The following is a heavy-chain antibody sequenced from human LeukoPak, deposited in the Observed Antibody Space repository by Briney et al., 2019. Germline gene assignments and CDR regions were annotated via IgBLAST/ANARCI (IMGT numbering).Heavy chain of an antibody. CDR2: ISSSGSTI. CDR1: GFTFSSYE. J-gene: IGHJ4*02. CDR3: VYSSGWLFDY. V-gene: IGHV3-48*03. D-gene: IGHD6-19*01. Sequence: PGGSLRLSCAASGFTFSSYEMNWVRQAPGKGLEWVSYISSSGSTIYYANSVKGRFTISRDNAKNSLYLQMNGLRAEDTAVYYCVYSSGWLFDYWGQGTLVTVSS.